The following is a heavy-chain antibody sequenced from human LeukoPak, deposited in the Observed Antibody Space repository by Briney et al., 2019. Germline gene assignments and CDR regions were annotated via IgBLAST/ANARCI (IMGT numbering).Heavy chain of an antibody. CDR2: INPSGGST. Sequence: ASVKVSCKASGYTFTSHYMHWVRQAPGQGLEWMGIINPSGGSTSYAQKFQGRVTMTRDTSTSTVYMELSSLRSEDTAVYYCARESLRYYYDSSGYLTNWGQGTLVTVSS. J-gene: IGHJ4*02. V-gene: IGHV1-46*01. CDR3: ARESLRYYYDSSGYLTN. CDR1: GYTFTSHY. D-gene: IGHD3-22*01.